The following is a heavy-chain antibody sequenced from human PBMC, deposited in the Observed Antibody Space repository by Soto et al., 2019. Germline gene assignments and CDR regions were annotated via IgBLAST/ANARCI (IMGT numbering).Heavy chain of an antibody. V-gene: IGHV3-30*03. CDR2: LSYDGSNE. CDR1: GFTFRTYA. D-gene: IGHD1-26*01. J-gene: IGHJ4*02. CDR3: ARPVGLTTGYYFDY. Sequence: QVQLVESGGGVVQPGGSLRLSCAASGFTFRTYAMHWVRQAPGKGLEWVAVLSYDGSNEYFADSVKGRFTISRDNSKNTLYLQMSSLRAEDTAVYYCARPVGLTTGYYFDYWGQGPLVTVSS.